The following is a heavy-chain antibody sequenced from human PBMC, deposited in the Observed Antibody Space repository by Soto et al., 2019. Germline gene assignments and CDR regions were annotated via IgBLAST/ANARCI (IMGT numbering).Heavy chain of an antibody. Sequence: SVTVTCKAPGGTFSSYAISWVRQAPGQGLEWMGGIIPIFGTANYAQKFQGRVTITADESTSTAYMELSSLRSEDTAVYCCARGGCSSTSCYTWRYYYYGMDVWGQGTTVTVS. D-gene: IGHD2-2*02. CDR3: ARGGCSSTSCYTWRYYYYGMDV. V-gene: IGHV1-69*13. J-gene: IGHJ6*02. CDR1: GGTFSSYA. CDR2: IIPIFGTA.